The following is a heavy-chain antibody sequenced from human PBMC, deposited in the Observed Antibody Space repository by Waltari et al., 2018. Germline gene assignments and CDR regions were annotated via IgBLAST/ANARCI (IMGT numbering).Heavy chain of an antibody. V-gene: IGHV3-23*01. CDR3: ARHLYSIDYLELGN. Sequence: EVHLLESGGGLAQPGGSLSLACAPLGLTFLSYALRWVRQAPGKGLEWVSGISDSGVITKYADSVKGRFTVSRDNSKNTVFLQLNSLRAEDTAIYYCARHLYSIDYLELGNWGQGTLVTVSS. CDR1: GLTFLSYA. J-gene: IGHJ4*02. CDR2: ISDSGVIT. D-gene: IGHD3-16*02.